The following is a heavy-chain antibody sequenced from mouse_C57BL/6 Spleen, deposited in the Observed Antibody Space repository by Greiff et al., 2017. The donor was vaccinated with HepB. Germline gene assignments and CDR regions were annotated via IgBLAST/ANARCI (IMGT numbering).Heavy chain of an antibody. V-gene: IGHV1-5*01. CDR3: TRRKLGRYYFDY. CDR1: GYTFTSYW. J-gene: IGHJ2*01. CDR2: IYPGNSDT. D-gene: IGHD4-1*01. Sequence: VQLQQSGTVLARPGASVKMSCKTSGYTFTSYWMHWVKQRPGQGLEWIGAIYPGNSDTSYNQKFKGKAKLTAVTSASTAYMELSSLTNEDSAVYYCTRRKLGRYYFDYWGQGTTLTVSS.